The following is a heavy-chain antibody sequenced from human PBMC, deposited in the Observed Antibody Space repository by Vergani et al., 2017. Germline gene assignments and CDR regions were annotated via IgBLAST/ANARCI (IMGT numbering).Heavy chain of an antibody. V-gene: IGHV1-69*18. J-gene: IGHJ5*02. Sequence: QVQLVQSGSELKKPGASVKVSCKASGYSFTTYAMNWVRQAPGQGLEWMGRIIPIFGTANYAQKFQGRVTITADESTSTAYMELSSLRSEDTAVYYCARSSWGITMVRGETWGQGTLVTVSS. CDR2: IIPIFGTA. D-gene: IGHD3-10*01. CDR3: ARSSWGITMVRGET. CDR1: GYSFTTYA.